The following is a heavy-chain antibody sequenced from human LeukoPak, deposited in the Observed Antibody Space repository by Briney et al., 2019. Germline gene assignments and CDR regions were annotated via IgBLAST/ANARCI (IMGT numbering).Heavy chain of an antibody. V-gene: IGHV1-46*01. D-gene: IGHD3-22*01. CDR3: ARGFTYYYDSSDYYFDY. Sequence: ASVKVSCKASGYTFTSYYMHWVRQAPGQGLEWMGIINPSGGSTSYAQKFQGRVTMTRDMSTSTVYMELSSLRSEDTAVYYCARGFTYYYDSSDYYFDYWGQGTLVTVSS. CDR1: GYTFTSYY. CDR2: INPSGGST. J-gene: IGHJ4*02.